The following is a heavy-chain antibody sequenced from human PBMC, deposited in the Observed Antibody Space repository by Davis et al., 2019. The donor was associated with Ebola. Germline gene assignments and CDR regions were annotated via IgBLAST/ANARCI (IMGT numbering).Heavy chain of an antibody. CDR3: ARGPWELLPYDAFDI. J-gene: IGHJ3*02. CDR2: IYYSGST. Sequence: SETLSLTCTVSGGSISSSSYYWGWIRQPPGKGLEWIGYIYYSGSTYYNPSLKSRVTISVDTSKNQFSLKLSSVTAADTAVYYCARGPWELLPYDAFDIWGQGTMVTVSS. D-gene: IGHD1-26*01. V-gene: IGHV4-39*07. CDR1: GGSISSSSYY.